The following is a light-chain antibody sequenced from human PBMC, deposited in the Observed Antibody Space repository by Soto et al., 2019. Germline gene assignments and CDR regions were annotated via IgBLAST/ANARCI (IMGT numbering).Light chain of an antibody. CDR1: SSDVGGYNY. V-gene: IGLV2-11*01. J-gene: IGLJ1*01. CDR2: DVS. Sequence: QPALTQPRAVSGSPGQSVTISCTGTSSDVGGYNYVSWYQQHPGKAPKLMIYDVSKRPSGVPDRFSGSKSGNTASLTISGLQAEDEADYYCCSYAGSYTPRVFGTGTKVTVL. CDR3: CSYAGSYTPRV.